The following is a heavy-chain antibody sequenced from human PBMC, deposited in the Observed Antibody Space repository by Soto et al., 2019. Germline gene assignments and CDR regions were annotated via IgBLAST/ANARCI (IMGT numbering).Heavy chain of an antibody. V-gene: IGHV3-33*01. Sequence: QVQLVESGGGVVQPGRSLRLSCAASGFTFSSYGMHWVRQAPGKGLEWVAVIWYDGSNKYYADSVKGRFTISRDNSKNXLXXQMNSLRAEDTAVYYCARDQGYYYDSSGPAYYFVYWGQGTLVTVSS. CDR3: ARDQGYYYDSSGPAYYFVY. D-gene: IGHD3-22*01. CDR2: IWYDGSNK. J-gene: IGHJ4*02. CDR1: GFTFSSYG.